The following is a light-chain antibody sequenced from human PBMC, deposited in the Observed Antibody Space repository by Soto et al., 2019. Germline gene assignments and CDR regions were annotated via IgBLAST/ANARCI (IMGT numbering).Light chain of an antibody. CDR2: DAS. J-gene: IGKJ4*01. Sequence: EIVLTQSPVTLSLSPGERATLSCRASRSVSSYLAWYQHKPGQAPRLLIYDASSRATGIPDRFSGSGSGTDFTLAISSLEPEDFAVYYCQQRSNWPLTFGGGTKVDIK. CDR1: RSVSSY. CDR3: QQRSNWPLT. V-gene: IGKV3-11*01.